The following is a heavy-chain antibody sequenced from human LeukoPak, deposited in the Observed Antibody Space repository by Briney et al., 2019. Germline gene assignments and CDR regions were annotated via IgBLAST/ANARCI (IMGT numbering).Heavy chain of an antibody. J-gene: IGHJ6*03. V-gene: IGHV4-61*02. CDR1: GGSISSGSYY. CDR2: IYTSGST. D-gene: IGHD6-6*01. CDR3: ARDSSIAARYYYYYYMDV. Sequence: PSETLSLTCTVSGGSISSGSYYWSWIRQPAGKGLEWIGRIYTSGSTNYNPSLKSRVTISVDTPKNQFSLKLSSVTAADTAVYYCARDSSIAARYYYYYYMDVWGKGTTVTVSS.